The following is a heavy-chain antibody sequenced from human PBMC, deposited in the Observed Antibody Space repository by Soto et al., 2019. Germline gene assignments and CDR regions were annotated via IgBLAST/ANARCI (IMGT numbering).Heavy chain of an antibody. D-gene: IGHD2-15*01. CDR1: GGSISSYY. CDR2: IYYSGST. CDR3: ARHQAVVEDDYYYYYMDV. J-gene: IGHJ6*03. V-gene: IGHV4-59*08. Sequence: SETLSLTCTVSGGSISSYYWSWIRQPPGKGLEWIGYIYYSGSTNYNPSLKSRVTISVDTSKNQFSLKLSSVTAADTAVYYCARHQAVVEDDYYYYYMDVWGKGTTVTVSS.